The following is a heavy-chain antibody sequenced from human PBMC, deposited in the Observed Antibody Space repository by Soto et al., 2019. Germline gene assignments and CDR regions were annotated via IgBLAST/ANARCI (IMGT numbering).Heavy chain of an antibody. D-gene: IGHD1-26*01. CDR1: GFTFSSYA. CDR3: AKETRPVYSGSYKAYHYGMDV. Sequence: GGSLRLSCAASGFTFSSYAMSWVRQAPGKGLEWVSAISGSGGSTYYADSVKGRFTISRDNSKNTLYLQMNSLRAEDTAVYYCAKETRPVYSGSYKAYHYGMDVWGQGTTVTVSS. J-gene: IGHJ6*02. V-gene: IGHV3-23*01. CDR2: ISGSGGST.